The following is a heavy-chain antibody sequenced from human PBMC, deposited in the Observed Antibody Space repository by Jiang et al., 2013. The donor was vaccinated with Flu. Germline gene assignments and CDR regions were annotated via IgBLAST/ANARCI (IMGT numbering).Heavy chain of an antibody. CDR2: ISSSSSYT. V-gene: IGHV3-11*06. Sequence: QLLESGGGLVKPGGSLRLSCAASGFTFSDYYMSWIRQAPGKGLEWVSYISSSSSYTNYADSVKGRFTISRDNAKNSLYLQMNSLRAEDTAVYYCARGEDIVVVVAYFDYWGQGTLVTVSS. CDR1: GFTFSDYY. J-gene: IGHJ4*02. D-gene: IGHD2-15*01. CDR3: ARGEDIVVVVAYFDY.